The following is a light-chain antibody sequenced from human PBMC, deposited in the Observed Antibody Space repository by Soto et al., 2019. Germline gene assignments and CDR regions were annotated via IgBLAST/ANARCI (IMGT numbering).Light chain of an antibody. J-gene: IGKJ1*01. CDR1: QSVSSSY. V-gene: IGKV3-20*01. CDR3: QQYGSSRGT. CDR2: GVS. Sequence: EIGRTQSPATLSVSRGGGATVACRASQSVSSSYLAWYQQKPGQAPRLPIYGVSSRATGIPDRFSGSGSGTDFTLTISRLEPEDSAVYYCQQYGSSRGTFGQGTKVDIK.